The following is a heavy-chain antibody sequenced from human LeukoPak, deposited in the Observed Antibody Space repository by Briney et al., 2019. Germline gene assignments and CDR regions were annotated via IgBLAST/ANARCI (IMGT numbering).Heavy chain of an antibody. CDR3: AKSGATIWTFNY. Sequence: GGSLRLSCAVSGLTFSNLKMNWVRQAPGKGLEWVSYISAGGRTTFYADSVTGRFTISRDNAKNTLYLQVNSLRADDTAIYYCAKSGATIWTFNYWGQGALVTVSS. V-gene: IGHV3-48*03. CDR1: GLTFSNLK. D-gene: IGHD5-12*01. J-gene: IGHJ4*02. CDR2: ISAGGRTT.